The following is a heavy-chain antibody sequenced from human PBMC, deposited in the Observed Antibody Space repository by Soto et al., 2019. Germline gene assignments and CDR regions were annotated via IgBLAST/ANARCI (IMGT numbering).Heavy chain of an antibody. J-gene: IGHJ4*02. CDR3: ASSIAAPQEYYFDY. CDR2: IIPISGTA. CDR1: GGTFSSYA. Sequence: QVQLVQSGAEVKKPGSSVKVSCKASGGTFSSYAISWVRQAPGQGLEWKGGIIPISGTANYAQKCEGRVTITADESTSTAYMELSSLRSEDTAVYYCASSIAAPQEYYFDYWGQGTLVTVSS. D-gene: IGHD6-6*01. V-gene: IGHV1-69*01.